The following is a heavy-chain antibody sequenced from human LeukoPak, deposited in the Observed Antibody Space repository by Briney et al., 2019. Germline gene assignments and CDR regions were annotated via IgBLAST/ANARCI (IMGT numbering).Heavy chain of an antibody. D-gene: IGHD3-3*01. J-gene: IGHJ5*02. Sequence: GGSLRLSCAASGFTFSSYWMSWVRQAPGKGLEWVANIKQDGSEKYYVDSVKGRFTISRDNAKNSLYLQMNSLRAEDTAVYYCARGGYYDFWSGYFRGQQGGGGNWFDPWGQGTLVTVSS. V-gene: IGHV3-7*01. CDR2: IKQDGSEK. CDR3: ARGGYYDFWSGYFRGQQGGGGNWFDP. CDR1: GFTFSSYW.